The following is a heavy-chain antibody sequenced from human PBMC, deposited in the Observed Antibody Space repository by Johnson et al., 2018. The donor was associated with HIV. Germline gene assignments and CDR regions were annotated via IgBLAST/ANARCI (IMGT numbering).Heavy chain of an antibody. CDR1: GFTFSSYA. D-gene: IGHD6-6*01. V-gene: IGHV3-23*04. CDR2: ISGSGGST. J-gene: IGHJ3*02. CDR3: APIAAAAFDI. Sequence: EVQLVESGGGVVQPGRSLRLYCAASGFTFSSYAMHWVRQAPGKGLEWVSAISGSGGSTYYADSVKGRFTISRDNSKNTLYLQMNSLRAEDTAVYYCAPIAAAAFDIWGQGTMVTVSS.